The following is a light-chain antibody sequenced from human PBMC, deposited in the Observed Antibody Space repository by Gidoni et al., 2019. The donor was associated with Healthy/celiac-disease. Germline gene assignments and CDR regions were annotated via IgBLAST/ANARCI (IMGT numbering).Light chain of an antibody. Sequence: QSVLTPPPSVSGAPGQRVPISCTGSSSNIGAGYDVHWYQQLPGTAPKLLIYGNYNRPSGVPDRFSGTKSGTSASLAITGLQAEDEADYYCQSYDSSLSGYVVFGGGTKLTVL. CDR2: GNY. J-gene: IGLJ2*01. CDR1: SSNIGAGYD. V-gene: IGLV1-40*01. CDR3: QSYDSSLSGYVV.